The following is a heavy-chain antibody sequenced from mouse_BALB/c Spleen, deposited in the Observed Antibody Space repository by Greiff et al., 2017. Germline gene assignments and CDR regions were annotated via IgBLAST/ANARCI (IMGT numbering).Heavy chain of an antibody. V-gene: IGHV1-7*01. CDR2: INPSTGYT. J-gene: IGHJ4*01. CDR1: GYTFTSYW. Sequence: LQESGAELAKPGASVKMSCKASGYTFTSYWMHWVKQRPGQGLEWIGYINPSTGYTEYNQKFKDKATLTADKSSSTAYMQLSSLTSEDSAVYYCARKVYAMDYWGQGTSVTVSS. CDR3: ARKVYAMDY.